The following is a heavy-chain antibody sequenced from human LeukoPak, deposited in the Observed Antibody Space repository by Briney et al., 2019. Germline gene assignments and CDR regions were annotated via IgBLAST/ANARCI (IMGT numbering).Heavy chain of an antibody. CDR3: ARDPTSPVGAYFDY. D-gene: IGHD1-26*01. Sequence: PSEILSLTCAVSGGSISSSNWWSWVRQPPGKGLEWIGEIYHSGSTKYNPSLKSRVTMSEDKSKNQFSLKLSSVTAADTAVYYCARDPTSPVGAYFDYWGQGTLVTVSS. CDR2: IYHSGST. J-gene: IGHJ4*02. V-gene: IGHV4-4*02. CDR1: GGSISSSNW.